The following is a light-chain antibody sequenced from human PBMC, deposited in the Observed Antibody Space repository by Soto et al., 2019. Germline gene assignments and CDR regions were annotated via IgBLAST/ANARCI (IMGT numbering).Light chain of an antibody. CDR1: NSNIGTNT. J-gene: IGLJ1*01. V-gene: IGLV1-44*01. Sequence: QSALTQPPSASATPGQRVTISCSGSNSNIGTNTVNWYQQLPGTAPRLLIYTNNQPPSGFPQRFSCSKPGPSASLAIGGLQSEDGAHYYCAAWDDSLCAYVFGTGTKVTVL. CDR3: AAWDDSLCAYV. CDR2: TNN.